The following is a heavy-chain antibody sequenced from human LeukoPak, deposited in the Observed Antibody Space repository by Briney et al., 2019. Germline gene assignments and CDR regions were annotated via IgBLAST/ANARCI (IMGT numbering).Heavy chain of an antibody. Sequence: SQTLSLTCAVSGGSISSGGYSWSWIRQPPGKGLEWIGYIYHSGSTYYNPSLKSRVTISVDRSKNQFSLNLSSVTAADTAVYYCARLSNGYPSYYFDYWGQGTLVTVSS. CDR2: IYHSGST. CDR3: ARLSNGYPSYYFDY. CDR1: GGSISSGGYS. V-gene: IGHV4-30-2*01. D-gene: IGHD5-18*01. J-gene: IGHJ4*02.